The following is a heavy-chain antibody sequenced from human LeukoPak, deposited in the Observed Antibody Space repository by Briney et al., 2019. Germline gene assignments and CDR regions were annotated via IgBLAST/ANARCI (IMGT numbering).Heavy chain of an antibody. D-gene: IGHD5-18*01. Sequence: ASVKVSCKASGYSFTSHYMHWVRQAPGQGLEWMGLINPSGSSTVYAQKFQGRVTMTRDVSTTTDYMELSSLTSEDTAVYYCARGQYNYGRDWFDPWGQGTLVTVSS. CDR1: GYSFTSHY. V-gene: IGHV1-46*01. CDR3: ARGQYNYGRDWFDP. CDR2: INPSGSST. J-gene: IGHJ5*02.